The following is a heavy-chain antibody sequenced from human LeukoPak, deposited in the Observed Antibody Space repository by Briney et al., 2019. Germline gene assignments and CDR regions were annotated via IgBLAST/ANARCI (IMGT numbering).Heavy chain of an antibody. J-gene: IGHJ5*02. D-gene: IGHD3-3*01. CDR1: GGSISSSNYY. Sequence: SETLSLTCTVSGGSISSSNYYWGWIRQPPGKGLEWIGSIYYRGTTYYNPSLKSRVTISVDTSKNQFSLKLSSVTAADTAVYYCARGRTNYYDFWSGYSFDPWGQGTLVTVSS. V-gene: IGHV4-39*07. CDR3: ARGRTNYYDFWSGYSFDP. CDR2: IYYRGTT.